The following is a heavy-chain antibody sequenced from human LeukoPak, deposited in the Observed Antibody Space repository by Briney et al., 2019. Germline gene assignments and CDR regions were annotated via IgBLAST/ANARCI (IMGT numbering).Heavy chain of an antibody. V-gene: IGHV4-34*01. CDR2: MNHVGGT. CDR3: ARLESQTEPRFDY. J-gene: IGHJ4*02. Sequence: SETMSLTCAVYGGSFSDYYWSWIRQPPGKGLEWIGEMNHVGGTNYNPSLKSRVTISVDTSKSQFSLKLRSVTAADTGVYYCARLESQTEPRFDYWGQGTLVTVSS. CDR1: GGSFSDYY. D-gene: IGHD1-1*01.